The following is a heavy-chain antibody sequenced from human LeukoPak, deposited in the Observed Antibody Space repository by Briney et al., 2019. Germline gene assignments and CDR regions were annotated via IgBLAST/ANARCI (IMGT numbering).Heavy chain of an antibody. V-gene: IGHV4-30-2*01. Sequence: SQTLSLTCAVTGGTISSGGYSWSWIRQPPGKGLEWIGYIYHSGSTYYNPSLKSRVTISVDRSKNQFSLQLSSVTAADTAVYYCARGGYCSSTSCYEGWFDPWGQGTLVTVSS. CDR1: GGTISSGGYS. CDR3: ARGGYCSSTSCYEGWFDP. D-gene: IGHD2-2*01. CDR2: IYHSGST. J-gene: IGHJ5*02.